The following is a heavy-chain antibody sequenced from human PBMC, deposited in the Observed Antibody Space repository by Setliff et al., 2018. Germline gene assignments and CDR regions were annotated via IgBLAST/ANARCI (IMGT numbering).Heavy chain of an antibody. CDR2: INTYNGDT. Sequence: ASVKVSCKASGGTFSSYAISWVRQAPGRGLEWMAYINTYNGDTYYAQKFQGRVTMTTDTSTSTASMELGSLRSDDTAMYYCARDAHDYDSSENPIVDYWGQGTLVTVSS. V-gene: IGHV1-18*01. J-gene: IGHJ4*02. D-gene: IGHD3-22*01. CDR1: GGTFSSYA. CDR3: ARDAHDYDSSENPIVDY.